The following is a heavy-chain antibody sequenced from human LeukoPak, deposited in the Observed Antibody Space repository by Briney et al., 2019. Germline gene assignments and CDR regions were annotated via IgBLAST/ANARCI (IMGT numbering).Heavy chain of an antibody. D-gene: IGHD6-13*01. CDR1: GYTFTGYY. CDR2: INPNSGGT. Sequence: GASVKVSCKASGYTFTGYYMHWVRPAPGQGLEWMGRINPNSGGTNYAQKFQGRVTMTRDTSISTAYMELSRLRSDDTAVYYCARSVPLYSSSWYSNYWGQGTLVTVSS. V-gene: IGHV1-2*06. CDR3: ARSVPLYSSSWYSNY. J-gene: IGHJ4*02.